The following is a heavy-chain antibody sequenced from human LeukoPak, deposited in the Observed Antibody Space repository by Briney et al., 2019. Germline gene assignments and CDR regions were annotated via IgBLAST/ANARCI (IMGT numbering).Heavy chain of an antibody. CDR1: GYTFSSYD. Sequence: GGSLRLSCAASGYTFSSYDMHWARKATGKGLEWFSAIGTAGDTYYPGSVKGRFTISRENAKNSLYLQMNSLRAEDTAVYYCARGAVDMEVLGDPRPPRFDPWGQGTLVTVSS. D-gene: IGHD1-26*01. CDR3: ARGAVDMEVLGDPRPPRFDP. CDR2: IGTAGDT. V-gene: IGHV3-13*01. J-gene: IGHJ5*02.